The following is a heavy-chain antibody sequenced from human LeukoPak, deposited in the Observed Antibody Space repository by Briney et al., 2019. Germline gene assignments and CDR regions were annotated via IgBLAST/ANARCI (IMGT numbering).Heavy chain of an antibody. D-gene: IGHD1-1*01. CDR3: ASHLYNMDV. J-gene: IGHJ6*02. V-gene: IGHV4-39*01. CDR1: GGSISSSSYY. CDR2: IYYSGST. Sequence: SETLSLTCTVSGGSISSSSYYWGWIRQPPGKGLEWVGSIYYSGSTHYNPPLKSRVTISVDTSKNQFSLKLSSVTAADTAVYYCASHLYNMDVWGQGTTVTVSS.